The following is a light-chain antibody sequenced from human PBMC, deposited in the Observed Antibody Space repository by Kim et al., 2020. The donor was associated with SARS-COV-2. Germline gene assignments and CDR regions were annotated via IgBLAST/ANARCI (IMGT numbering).Light chain of an antibody. Sequence: QSALTQPRSVSGSPGQSVTISCTGTSSDVGGYNYVSWYHQHPGKAPKLMIYDVSKRPSGVPDRFSGSKSGNTASLTISGLQAEDEADYYCCPYAGSYTLVFGEGTQLTVL. J-gene: IGLJ3*02. V-gene: IGLV2-11*01. CDR2: DVS. CDR1: SSDVGGYNY. CDR3: CPYAGSYTLV.